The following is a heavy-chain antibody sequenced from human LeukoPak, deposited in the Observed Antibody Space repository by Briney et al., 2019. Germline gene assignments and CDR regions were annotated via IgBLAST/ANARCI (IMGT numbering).Heavy chain of an antibody. J-gene: IGHJ4*02. CDR2: INTDGSGT. CDR3: ARLNYDFWSGYFIPNAPFDY. CDR1: GFTFSNFW. Sequence: GGSLRLSCAASGFTFSNFWMNWVRQAPGKGLVWVSRINTDGSGTTYADSVKGRFTISRDNAKNTLYLQMNSLRAEDTAVYYCARLNYDFWSGYFIPNAPFDYWGQGTLVTVSS. D-gene: IGHD3-3*01. V-gene: IGHV3-74*01.